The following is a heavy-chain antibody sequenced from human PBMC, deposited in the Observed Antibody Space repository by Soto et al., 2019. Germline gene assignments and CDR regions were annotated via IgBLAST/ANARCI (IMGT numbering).Heavy chain of an antibody. Sequence: ESLKISCQASGYSFSSHWIAWVRQMPGKGLECMGIIYPGDSDTRYTTSFQGQVTFSVDRSISTAYLQWSSLKASDTGMYYSARDLVDDVFDVWGQGTMVTVSS. V-gene: IGHV5-51*01. CDR1: GYSFSSHW. CDR3: ARDLVDDVFDV. D-gene: IGHD3-9*01. J-gene: IGHJ3*01. CDR2: IYPGDSDT.